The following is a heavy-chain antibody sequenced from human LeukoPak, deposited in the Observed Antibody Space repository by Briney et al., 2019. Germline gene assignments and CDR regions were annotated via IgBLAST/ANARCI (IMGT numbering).Heavy chain of an antibody. CDR2: IWYDGSIK. Sequence: PGGCLRLSCSATGFTFSSYGLHWVRQAPGKGPEWVAGIWYDGSIKSYGDSVKGRFTISRDNSKDTLYLQLNSLRAEDTAVYYCARDWCGGGSCYYFDHWGQGTLVTVSS. V-gene: IGHV3-33*01. J-gene: IGHJ4*02. CDR1: GFTFSSYG. CDR3: ARDWCGGGSCYYFDH. D-gene: IGHD2-15*01.